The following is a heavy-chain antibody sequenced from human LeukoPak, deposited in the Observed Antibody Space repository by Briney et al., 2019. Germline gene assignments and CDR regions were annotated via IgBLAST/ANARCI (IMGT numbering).Heavy chain of an antibody. CDR2: FDPEDGAT. CDR1: GYTLTELS. Sequence: ASVKVSCKVSGYTLTELSMHWVRQAPGKGLEWMGGFDPEDGATIYAQKFQGRVTMTEDTSTDTAYMELSSLRSEDTAVYYCATVSGSYTHSWFDPWGQGTLVTVSS. D-gene: IGHD1-26*01. J-gene: IGHJ5*02. V-gene: IGHV1-24*01. CDR3: ATVSGSYTHSWFDP.